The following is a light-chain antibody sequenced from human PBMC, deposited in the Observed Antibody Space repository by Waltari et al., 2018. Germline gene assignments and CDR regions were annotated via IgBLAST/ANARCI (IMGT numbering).Light chain of an antibody. J-gene: IGLJ2*01. Sequence: QSALTQPASVSGAPGQSITISCAATTSDGGNSNFVSCYQHHPGKVPKLLIYEGIKRPSNISDRFTGSKSGNTASLSISGLQADDEADYYCCSYVQKDIWLFGRGTKVTVL. CDR3: CSYVQKDIWL. CDR2: EGI. CDR1: TSDGGNSNF. V-gene: IGLV2-23*01.